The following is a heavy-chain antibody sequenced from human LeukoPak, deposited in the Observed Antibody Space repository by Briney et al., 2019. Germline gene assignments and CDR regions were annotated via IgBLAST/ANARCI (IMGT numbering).Heavy chain of an antibody. CDR1: GFTFSNYD. J-gene: IGHJ6*02. CDR3: AREATGFYGMDV. Sequence: PGGSLRLSCAASGFTFSNYDMHWVRQATGKGLEWVSAIGTAGDTYYPGSVKGRFTISRENAKNSLYLQMNSLRAGDTAVYYCAREATGFYGMDVWGQGTTVTVSS. CDR2: IGTAGDT. D-gene: IGHD5-24*01. V-gene: IGHV3-13*01.